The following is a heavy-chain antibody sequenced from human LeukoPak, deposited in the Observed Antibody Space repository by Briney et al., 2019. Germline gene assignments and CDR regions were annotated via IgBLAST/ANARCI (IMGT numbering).Heavy chain of an antibody. J-gene: IGHJ4*02. CDR3: ARVDSSGLSD. Sequence: PGGSLRLSCAASGFTLSSYDMHWVRQAPGKGLEWVSGISTDGDTYYPDSVKGRFTISRENAKNALYLQMNSLRVGDTAVYYCARVDSSGLSDWGQGTLVTVSS. CDR2: ISTDGDT. CDR1: GFTLSSYD. D-gene: IGHD3-22*01. V-gene: IGHV3-13*04.